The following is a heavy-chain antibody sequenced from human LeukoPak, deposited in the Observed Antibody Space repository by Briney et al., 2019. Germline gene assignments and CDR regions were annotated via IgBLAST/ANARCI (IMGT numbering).Heavy chain of an antibody. CDR1: GYTFTSYG. J-gene: IGHJ4*02. V-gene: IGHV1-18*01. CDR3: ARASYCSGGSCYSLY. CDR2: ISAYNGNT. Sequence: ASVNVSCRASGYTFTSYGISWVRQAPGQGLEWMGWISAYNGNTNYAQKLQGRVTMTTDTSTSTAYMELRSLRSDDTAVYYCARASYCSGGSCYSLYWGQGTLVTVSS. D-gene: IGHD2-15*01.